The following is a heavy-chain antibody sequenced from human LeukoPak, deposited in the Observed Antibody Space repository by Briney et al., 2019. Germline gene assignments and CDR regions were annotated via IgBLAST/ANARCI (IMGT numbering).Heavy chain of an antibody. CDR1: GYTFTSYY. Sequence: ASVKVPCKASGYTFTSYYMHWVRQAPGQGLEWMGIINPSGGSTSYAQKFQGRITMTRDTSTSTVYMELSSLRSEDTAVYYCAGSSGSYSNYYYYYYMDVWGKGTTVTVSS. J-gene: IGHJ6*03. CDR3: AGSSGSYSNYYYYYYMDV. CDR2: INPSGGST. V-gene: IGHV1-46*01. D-gene: IGHD1-26*01.